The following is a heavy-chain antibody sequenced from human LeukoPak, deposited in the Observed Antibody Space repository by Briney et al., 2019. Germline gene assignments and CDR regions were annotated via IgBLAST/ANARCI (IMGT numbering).Heavy chain of an antibody. CDR2: IGGSGGTT. CDR1: GFTFSSYA. Sequence: PGGSLRLSCTASGFTFSSYAMNWVRQAPGRGLEWVSGIGGSGGTTYYADSVKDRFTNSRDNSKNTLYLQMNSLRAEDTAVYYCAAPTADANWFDPWGQGTLVTVSS. CDR3: AAPTADANWFDP. D-gene: IGHD4-17*01. J-gene: IGHJ5*02. V-gene: IGHV3-23*01.